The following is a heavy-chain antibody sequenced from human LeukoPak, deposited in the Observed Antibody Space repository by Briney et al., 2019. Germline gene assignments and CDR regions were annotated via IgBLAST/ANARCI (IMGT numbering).Heavy chain of an antibody. J-gene: IGHJ5*02. V-gene: IGHV1-2*02. D-gene: IGHD3-9*01. CDR1: GYTFTGYY. CDR3: ARGRGNYDILTDYYEGNCFDP. CDR2: INPNSGGT. Sequence: ASVKVSCKASGYTFTGYYMHWVRQAPGQGLEWMGWINPNSGGTNYAQKFQGRVTMTRDTSISTASMELNRLRSDDTAVYYCARGRGNYDILTDYYEGNCFDPWGQGTLVTVSS.